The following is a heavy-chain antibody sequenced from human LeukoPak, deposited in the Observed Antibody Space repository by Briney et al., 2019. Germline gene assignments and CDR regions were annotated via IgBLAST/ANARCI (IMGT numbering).Heavy chain of an antibody. CDR1: GYSISSGYY. D-gene: IGHD3-10*01. J-gene: IGHJ5*02. V-gene: IGHV4-38-2*02. CDR3: ARVGRWFRGEVWFDP. Sequence: SETLSLTCTVSGYSISSGYYWGWIRQPPGKGLEWIGRIYHSGSTYYNPSLKSRVTISVDTSKNQFSLKLSSVTAADTAVYYCARVGRWFRGEVWFDPWGQGTLVTVSS. CDR2: IYHSGST.